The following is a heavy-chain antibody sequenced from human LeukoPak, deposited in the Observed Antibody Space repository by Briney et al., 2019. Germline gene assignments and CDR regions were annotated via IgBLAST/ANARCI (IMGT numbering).Heavy chain of an antibody. Sequence: PGGSLRLSCAASGFTFSSYGMHWVRQAPGKGLEWVAFIRYDGSNKYYADSVKGRFTISRDNSKNTLYLQMNSLRAEDTAVYYCAREYYYDSSGYFRPVDYWGQGTLVTVSS. V-gene: IGHV3-30*02. CDR2: IRYDGSNK. J-gene: IGHJ4*02. CDR1: GFTFSSYG. CDR3: AREYYYDSSGYFRPVDY. D-gene: IGHD3-22*01.